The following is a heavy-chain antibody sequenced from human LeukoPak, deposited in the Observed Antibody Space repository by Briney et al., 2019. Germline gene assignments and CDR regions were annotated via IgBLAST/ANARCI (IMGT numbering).Heavy chain of an antibody. Sequence: GGSLRLSCAASGFTFSSYGMSWVRQAPGKGLEWVSVISGSGGSIYYADSVKGRFTISRDNSKNTLYLQMNSLRAEDTAVYYCAKDVPTYYYGSGVYYFDYWGQGTLVTVSS. CDR3: AKDVPTYYYGSGVYYFDY. J-gene: IGHJ4*02. D-gene: IGHD3-10*01. V-gene: IGHV3-23*01. CDR1: GFTFSSYG. CDR2: ISGSGGSI.